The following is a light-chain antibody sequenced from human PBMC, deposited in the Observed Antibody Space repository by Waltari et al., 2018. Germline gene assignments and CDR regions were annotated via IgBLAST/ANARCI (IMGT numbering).Light chain of an antibody. CDR1: QGISNH. V-gene: IGKV1-9*01. CDR3: QQRNGYPIT. Sequence: DIQLTQSPSFLSASVGDRVTITCRSSQGISNHLAWYQQKGAKAPKLLIHTASTLEGGVPSRFSGSGSGTEFALTISSLQPEDFATYYCQQRNGYPITFGQGTKVEIK. CDR2: TAS. J-gene: IGKJ1*01.